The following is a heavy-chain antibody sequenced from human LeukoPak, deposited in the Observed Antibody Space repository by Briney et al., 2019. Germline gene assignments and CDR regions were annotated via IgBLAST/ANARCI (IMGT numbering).Heavy chain of an antibody. CDR3: VRNDTSGVGLDY. CDR2: ISGRGTSI. J-gene: IGHJ4*02. Sequence: GGSLRLPCAASGFTFTNYAMSWVRQAPGKGLEWVSNISGRGTSINYADSVKGRFSISRDNSKNTMYLQMNSLRAEDTAVYYCVRNDTSGVGLDYWGQGTLVTVSS. D-gene: IGHD3-3*01. CDR1: GFTFTNYA. V-gene: IGHV3-23*01.